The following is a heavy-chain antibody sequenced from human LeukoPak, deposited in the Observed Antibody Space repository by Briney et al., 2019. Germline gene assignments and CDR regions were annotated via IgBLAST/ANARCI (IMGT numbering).Heavy chain of an antibody. CDR3: ARAVSSHLHYFDY. V-gene: IGHV4-34*01. D-gene: IGHD5/OR15-5a*01. CDR1: GGSFSGYY. CDR2: INHSGST. Sequence: PSETLSLTCAVYGGSFSGYYWSWIRQPPGKGLEWIGEINHSGSTNYNPSLKSRVTISVDTSKNQFSLKLGSVTAADTAVYYCARAVSSHLHYFDYWGQGTLVTVSS. J-gene: IGHJ4*02.